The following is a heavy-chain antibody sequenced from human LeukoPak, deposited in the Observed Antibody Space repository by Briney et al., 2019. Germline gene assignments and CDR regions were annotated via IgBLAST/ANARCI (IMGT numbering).Heavy chain of an antibody. CDR3: ARSAVGATLH. CDR1: GFTFSGYY. CDR2: ISSSGNTR. J-gene: IGHJ4*02. V-gene: IGHV3-11*01. D-gene: IGHD1-26*01. Sequence: GGSLRLSCAASGFTFSGYYMSWIPQAPGKGLEWVSHISSSGNTRYYADSVKGRFTISRDNAKNSLYLQMNSLRAEDTAVYYCARSAVGATLHWGQGTLVTVSS.